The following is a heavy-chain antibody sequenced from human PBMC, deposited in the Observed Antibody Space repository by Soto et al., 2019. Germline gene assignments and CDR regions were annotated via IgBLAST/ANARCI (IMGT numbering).Heavy chain of an antibody. Sequence: VQLVESGGGVVQPGRSLRLSCAASGFTFSSYAMHWVREIPGKGLEWVSGISYNSVVINYVDSVKGRFTIFRDNAKNSLYLQMNSLRPEDTALYYCTKRVSGFEIWGQGTMVTVSS. V-gene: IGHV3-9*01. CDR3: TKRVSGFEI. D-gene: IGHD6-19*01. CDR2: ISYNSVVI. J-gene: IGHJ3*02. CDR1: GFTFSSYA.